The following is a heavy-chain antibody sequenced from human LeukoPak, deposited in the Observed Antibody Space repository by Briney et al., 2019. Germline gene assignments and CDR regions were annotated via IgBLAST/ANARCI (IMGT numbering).Heavy chain of an antibody. CDR2: ISYDGSNK. V-gene: IGHV3-30*03. CDR1: GFTFSSYG. Sequence: GGSLRLSCAASGFTFSSYGMHWVRQAPGKGLEWVAVISYDGSNKYYADSVKGRFTISRDNSKNTVYLQMNSLRAEDTAMYYCARRDDHNGRDYWGQGTLVTVSS. J-gene: IGHJ4*02. D-gene: IGHD5-24*01. CDR3: ARRDDHNGRDY.